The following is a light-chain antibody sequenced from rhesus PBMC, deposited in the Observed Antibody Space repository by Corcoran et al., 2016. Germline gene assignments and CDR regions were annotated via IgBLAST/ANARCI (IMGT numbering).Light chain of an antibody. CDR2: KAS. CDR3: LQYTTTPFT. CDR1: QTISSC. Sequence: DIQMTQSPSSLSASVGDTVTITCRSSQTISSCLDWYQQKPGKVPKLLIYKASNLKSGDPSSFSGSGSGTNFTLTISSRQPEDFATYYCLQYTTTPFTFGPGTKLDI. V-gene: IGKV1-22*01. J-gene: IGKJ3*01.